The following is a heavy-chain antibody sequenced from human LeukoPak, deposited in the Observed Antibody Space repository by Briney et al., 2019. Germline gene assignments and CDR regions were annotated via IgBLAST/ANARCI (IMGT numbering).Heavy chain of an antibody. CDR3: ASRLRYFDGLAFDI. CDR2: IYHSGTT. CDR1: GGSISISNW. V-gene: IGHV4-4*02. D-gene: IGHD3-9*01. Sequence: PSETLSLTCAVSGGSISISNWWTWVRQPPGKGLEWIGEIYHSGTTNYNPSLKSRVTISVDKSKNQFSLKLSSVTAADTAVYYCASRLRYFDGLAFDIWGQGTMVTVSS. J-gene: IGHJ3*02.